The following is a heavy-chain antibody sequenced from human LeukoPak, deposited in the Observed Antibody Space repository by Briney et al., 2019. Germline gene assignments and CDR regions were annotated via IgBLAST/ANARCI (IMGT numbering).Heavy chain of an antibody. CDR2: IDHSGST. J-gene: IGHJ4*02. Sequence: SETLSLTCAVYGGSFSGYYWSWIRQPPGKGLEWIGEIDHSGSTNYNPSLKSRVAISVDTSKNQFSLKLSSVTAADTAVYYCARGRGYCSSTSCPGLPVDYWGQGTLVTVSS. V-gene: IGHV4-34*01. CDR1: GGSFSGYY. D-gene: IGHD2-2*01. CDR3: ARGRGYCSSTSCPGLPVDY.